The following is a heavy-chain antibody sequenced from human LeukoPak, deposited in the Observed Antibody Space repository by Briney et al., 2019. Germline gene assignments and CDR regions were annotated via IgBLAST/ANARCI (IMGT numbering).Heavy chain of an antibody. V-gene: IGHV3-15*01. CDR2: IKSKTDGGTT. CDR3: TTEAYFYFDY. D-gene: IGHD3-10*01. CDR1: GFTFSNAW. J-gene: IGHJ4*02. Sequence: GVSLRLSCAASGFTFSNAWMNWVRQAPGKGLEWVGRIKSKTDGGTTDYVAPVKGRFTISRDDSKSTLYLQMNTLKTEDTAVYYCTTEAYFYFDYWGQGALVTVSS.